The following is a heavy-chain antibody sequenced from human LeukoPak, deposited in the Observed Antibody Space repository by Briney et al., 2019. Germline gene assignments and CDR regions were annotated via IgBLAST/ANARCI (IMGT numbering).Heavy chain of an antibody. V-gene: IGHV4-38-2*02. Sequence: SETLSLTCTVSSYSISSGYYWGWIRQPPGRGLEWIGSISHSGSTYYNASLKSRVTMSVDMSKNQLSLKLSSVTAADTAMYYCTRGGDPFDYWGQGTLVTVSS. J-gene: IGHJ4*02. D-gene: IGHD3-16*01. CDR1: SYSISSGYY. CDR3: TRGGDPFDY. CDR2: ISHSGST.